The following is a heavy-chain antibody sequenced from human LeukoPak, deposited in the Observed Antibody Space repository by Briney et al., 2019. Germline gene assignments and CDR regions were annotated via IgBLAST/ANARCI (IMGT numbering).Heavy chain of an antibody. J-gene: IGHJ4*02. Sequence: SETLSLTCTVSGGSISSYYWSWIRQPPGKGLEWIGYIYYSGSTNYNPSLKSRVTISVDTSKNQFSLKLSSVTAADTAVYYCARRVRGTIYRQYYFDYWGQGTLVTVSS. V-gene: IGHV4-59*12. D-gene: IGHD3-10*01. CDR1: GGSISSYY. CDR3: ARRVRGTIYRQYYFDY. CDR2: IYYSGST.